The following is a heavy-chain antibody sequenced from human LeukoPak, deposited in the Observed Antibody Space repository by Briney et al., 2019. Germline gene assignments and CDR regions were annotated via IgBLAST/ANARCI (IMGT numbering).Heavy chain of an antibody. J-gene: IGHJ4*02. D-gene: IGHD3-22*01. Sequence: GGSLRLSCAASGFTFSNYAMSWVRQAPGKGLEWVSAIGGSGGGTYYADSVKGRFTIYRDNSKNTLYLQITGLRAEDTAIYYCAKTPETYYYDFSGYYYYFDYWGQGTLVTVSS. CDR3: AKTPETYYYDFSGYYYYFDY. CDR2: IGGSGGGT. V-gene: IGHV3-23*01. CDR1: GFTFSNYA.